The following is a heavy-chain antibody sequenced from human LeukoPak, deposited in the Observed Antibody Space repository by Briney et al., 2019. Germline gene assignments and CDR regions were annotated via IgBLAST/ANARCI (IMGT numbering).Heavy chain of an antibody. CDR1: GFTFSSYA. CDR3: AKDHMSSGYPDAFDI. J-gene: IGHJ3*02. V-gene: IGHV3-30-3*02. CDR2: ISYDGSNK. Sequence: GGSLRLSCAASGFTFSSYAMHWVRQAPGKGLGWVAVISYDGSNKYYADSVKGRFTISRDNSKNTLYLQMNSLRAEDTAVYYCAKDHMSSGYPDAFDIWGQGTMVTVSS. D-gene: IGHD3-22*01.